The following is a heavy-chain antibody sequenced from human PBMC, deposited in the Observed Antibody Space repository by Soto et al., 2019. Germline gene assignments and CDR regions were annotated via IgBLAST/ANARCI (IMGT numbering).Heavy chain of an antibody. V-gene: IGHV3-23*01. Sequence: GGSLRLSCAASGFTFSTYAMAWVRQAPGKGLEWVSGVSASGLNTDYADPVKGRFYISRDNSKNTVYLQMNSLGAEDTALYYCVRDQLYYYDIFGRPLNGFDIWGQGTMVTVSS. D-gene: IGHD3-22*01. CDR1: GFTFSTYA. J-gene: IGHJ3*02. CDR3: VRDQLYYYDIFGRPLNGFDI. CDR2: VSASGLNT.